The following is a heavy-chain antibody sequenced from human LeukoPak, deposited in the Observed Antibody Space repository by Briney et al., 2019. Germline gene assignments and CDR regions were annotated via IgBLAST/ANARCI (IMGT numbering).Heavy chain of an antibody. CDR3: ARDIRSGSYFDF. J-gene: IGHJ4*02. CDR2: MYSSGNI. D-gene: IGHD1-26*01. V-gene: IGHV3-53*01. Sequence: GGSLRLSCAASGFIVSDHYMGWVRQAPGKGLDWVSVMYSSGNIHYADSVEGRFTISRDNSKNTLYLQMNSVRAEDTAVYYCARDIRSGSYFDFWGQGTLVTASS. CDR1: GFIVSDHY.